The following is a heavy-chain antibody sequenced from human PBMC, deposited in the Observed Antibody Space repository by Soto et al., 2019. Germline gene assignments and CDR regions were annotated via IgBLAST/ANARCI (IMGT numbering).Heavy chain of an antibody. J-gene: IGHJ4*02. CDR3: ARDLGWAFDS. CDR1: GFTFSTFS. V-gene: IGHV3-48*02. CDR2: ISGGGRPI. D-gene: IGHD6-19*01. Sequence: EVQLVESGGGSVQPGGSLRLSCAASGFTFSTFSMNWVRQAPGRGLEGISYISGGGRPISYADSVKGRFTISRDNAKNPLYLQMDSLTDEDTAVYYCARDLGWAFDSWGQGTLVTVSS.